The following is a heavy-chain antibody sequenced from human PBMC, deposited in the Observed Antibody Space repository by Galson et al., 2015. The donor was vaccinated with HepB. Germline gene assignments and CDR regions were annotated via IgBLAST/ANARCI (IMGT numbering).Heavy chain of an antibody. CDR2: IWHDGTKK. D-gene: IGHD3-10*01. V-gene: IGHV3-33*08. CDR3: VRPYGSGSYNTNGARY. J-gene: IGHJ4*02. Sequence: SLRLSCAASGFTFSSFGMHWVRQAPGKGLEWVAVIWHDGTKKDYADSVKGRFTISRDNSKNILFLEMNSVRGEDTAVYYCVRPYGSGSYNTNGARYWGQGTLVTV. CDR1: GFTFSSFG.